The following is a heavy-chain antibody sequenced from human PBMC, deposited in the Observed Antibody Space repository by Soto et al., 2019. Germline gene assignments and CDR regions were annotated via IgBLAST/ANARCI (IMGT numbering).Heavy chain of an antibody. CDR2: ISGSGGST. J-gene: IGHJ4*02. CDR1: GFTFSSYA. Sequence: PGGSLRLSCAASGFTFSSYAMSWVRQAPGKGLEWVSAISGSGGSTYYADSVKGRFTISRDNSKNTLYLQMNSLRAEDTAVYYCAKDFNDYGDYGPDYWGQGTLVTVPS. D-gene: IGHD4-17*01. CDR3: AKDFNDYGDYGPDY. V-gene: IGHV3-23*01.